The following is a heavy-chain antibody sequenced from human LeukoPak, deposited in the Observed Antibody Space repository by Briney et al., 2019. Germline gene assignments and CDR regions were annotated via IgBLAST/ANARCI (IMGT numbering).Heavy chain of an antibody. CDR3: ARVASWQIFVVVIKRDRFDY. J-gene: IGHJ4*02. D-gene: IGHD3-3*01. V-gene: IGHV3-74*01. CDR2: INSDGSST. CDR1: GFTFSGYW. Sequence: GGSLRLSCAASGFTFSGYWMHWVRQAPGKGLAWVSRINSDGSSTTYADSVKGRFTISRDNAKNSLYLQMNSLRAEDTAVYYCARVASWQIFVVVIKRDRFDYWGQGTLVTVSS.